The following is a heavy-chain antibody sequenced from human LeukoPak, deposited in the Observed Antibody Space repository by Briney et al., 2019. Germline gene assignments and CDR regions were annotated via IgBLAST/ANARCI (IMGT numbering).Heavy chain of an antibody. J-gene: IGHJ4*01. Sequence: ASVTVSFTCSVYTCTSNGFCWRRKPPGQGLEWVGWISAYNGNTNYAQKPQSRVTMTTDTSTSTAYMELRSLRSDDTAVYYCARGRGRYCSSTSCLIQGDYWGQGTLVTVSS. CDR2: ISAYNGNT. D-gene: IGHD2-2*01. V-gene: IGHV1-18*01. CDR3: ARGRGRYCSSTSCLIQGDY. CDR1: VYTCTSNG.